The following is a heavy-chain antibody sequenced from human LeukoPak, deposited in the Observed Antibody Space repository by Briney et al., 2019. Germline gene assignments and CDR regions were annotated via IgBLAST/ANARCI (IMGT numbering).Heavy chain of an antibody. J-gene: IGHJ6*03. CDR1: GGTFSSYA. CDR2: IIPIFGTA. Sequence: GASVKVSCKASGGTFSSYAISWVRQAPGQGLEWMGGIIPIFGTANYAQKFQGRVTITADESTSTAYMELRSLRSDDTAVYYCARAPAAAGLYYYYYMDVWGKGTTVTVSS. D-gene: IGHD6-13*01. V-gene: IGHV1-69*13. CDR3: ARAPAAAGLYYYYYMDV.